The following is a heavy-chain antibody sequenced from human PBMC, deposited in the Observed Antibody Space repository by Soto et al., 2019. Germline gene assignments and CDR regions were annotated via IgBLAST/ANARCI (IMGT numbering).Heavy chain of an antibody. CDR2: INHSGST. J-gene: IGHJ4*02. CDR3: GRKDTVNTEGF. D-gene: IGHD4-17*01. CDR1: GGSFSGYY. Sequence: SETLSITCAVYGGSFSGYYWSWIRQPPGKGLEWIGEINHSGSTNYNPSLKSRVTISVDTSKNQFSLKLSSVTAADTAVYYCGRKDTVNTEGFCGQGTLETVS. V-gene: IGHV4-34*01.